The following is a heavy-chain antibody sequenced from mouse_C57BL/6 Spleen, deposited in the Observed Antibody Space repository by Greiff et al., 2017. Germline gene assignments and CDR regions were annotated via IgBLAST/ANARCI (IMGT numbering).Heavy chain of an antibody. J-gene: IGHJ2*01. CDR2: ISSGGSYT. D-gene: IGHD2-3*01. Sequence: EVQRVESGGDLVKPGGSLKLSCAASGFTFSSYGMSWVRQTPDKRLEWVATISSGGSYTYYPDSVKGRFTISRDNAKNTLYLQMSSLKSEDTAMYYCARHAGYDGFSYYFDYWGQGTTLTVSS. CDR3: ARHAGYDGFSYYFDY. V-gene: IGHV5-6*01. CDR1: GFTFSSYG.